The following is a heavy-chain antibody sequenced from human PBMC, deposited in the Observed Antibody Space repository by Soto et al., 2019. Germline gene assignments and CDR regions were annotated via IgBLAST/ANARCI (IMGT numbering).Heavy chain of an antibody. CDR2: IWYDGINK. J-gene: IGHJ5*02. V-gene: IGHV3-33*01. D-gene: IGHD3-10*01. Sequence: QVQLVESGGGVVKPGRSLRLSFAASGLTFSTYGMHWVRQSPGKGLEWVAFIWYDGINKKYADSVKGRFTISRDNSKNMVFLEMNSLRVEDTAVYHCARDPIHGSGLFDAWGQGTLVTVSS. CDR1: GLTFSTYG. CDR3: ARDPIHGSGLFDA.